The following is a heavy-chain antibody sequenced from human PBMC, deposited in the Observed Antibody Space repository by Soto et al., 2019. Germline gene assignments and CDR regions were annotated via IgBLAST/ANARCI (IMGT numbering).Heavy chain of an antibody. V-gene: IGHV1-18*01. Sequence: SVKGSCKASGYTFFTYGITWVRQAPVQGLEWMGWISTYDGNTDYAQKLQGRVTMTTDTSTRTAYMELRSLRSDDTAVYYCARKSSSSSWFDPWGQGTRVTVSS. D-gene: IGHD6-6*01. CDR2: ISTYDGNT. J-gene: IGHJ5*02. CDR3: ARKSSSSSWFDP. CDR1: GYTFFTYG.